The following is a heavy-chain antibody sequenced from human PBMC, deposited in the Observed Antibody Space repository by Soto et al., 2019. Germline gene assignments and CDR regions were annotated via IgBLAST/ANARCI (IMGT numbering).Heavy chain of an antibody. Sequence: QVQLVQSGAEVKKPGASVKVSCKASGYTFTSYGISWVRQAPGQGLEWMGWISAYNGNTNYAQKLQGRVTMTTDTSTSTAYMELRSLRSDDTAVYYCAGDRPQYYYDRRGYKVDIWGQGTMVTVSS. CDR3: AGDRPQYYYDRRGYKVDI. V-gene: IGHV1-18*04. J-gene: IGHJ3*02. CDR2: ISAYNGNT. D-gene: IGHD3-22*01. CDR1: GYTFTSYG.